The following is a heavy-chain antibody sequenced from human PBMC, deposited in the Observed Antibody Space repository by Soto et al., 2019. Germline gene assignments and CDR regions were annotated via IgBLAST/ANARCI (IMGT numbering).Heavy chain of an antibody. V-gene: IGHV3-23*01. D-gene: IGHD1-26*01. CDR3: AKGSYRPHDY. Sequence: HPGGSLRLSCAASGFTFSTYAMSWVRQAPGKGLEWVSAISGSGDTAYYANSVKGRFTISRDNSKNTLYLQMNSLRAEDTAVYYCAKGSYRPHDYWGQGPLVTVSS. CDR1: GFTFSTYA. CDR2: ISGSGDTA. J-gene: IGHJ4*02.